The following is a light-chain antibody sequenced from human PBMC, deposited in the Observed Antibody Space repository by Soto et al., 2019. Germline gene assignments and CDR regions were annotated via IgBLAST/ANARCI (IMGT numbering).Light chain of an antibody. V-gene: IGKV3-20*01. J-gene: IGKJ3*01. Sequence: EIVLTQSPGTLSLSPGERATLSCRASQSVSSSYLAWYQQKPGQAPRLLIYGASSRATGIPDRFSGSGSGTDFTLTISRLEPEDFAVYYCQQYGSSHPFTFGPGT. CDR3: QQYGSSHPFT. CDR2: GAS. CDR1: QSVSSSY.